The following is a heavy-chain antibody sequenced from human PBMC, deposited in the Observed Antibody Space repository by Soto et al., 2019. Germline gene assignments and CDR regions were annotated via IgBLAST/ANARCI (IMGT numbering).Heavy chain of an antibody. V-gene: IGHV1-46*01. Sequence: QVQLVQSGAEVKKPGASVKVSCKASGYTFTSYYIHWVRQAPGQGLEWMGIINPSGGSTSYAQKFQGRVTMTRDTSTSTVYMELSSLRSEDTAVYYCARQCAEMATTSYGMDVWGQGTTVTVSS. CDR1: GYTFTSYY. CDR3: ARQCAEMATTSYGMDV. J-gene: IGHJ6*02. D-gene: IGHD5-12*01. CDR2: INPSGGST.